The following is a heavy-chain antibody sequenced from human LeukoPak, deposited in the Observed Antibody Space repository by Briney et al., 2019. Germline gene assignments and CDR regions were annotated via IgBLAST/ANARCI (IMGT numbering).Heavy chain of an antibody. J-gene: IGHJ4*02. V-gene: IGHV5-51*01. Sequence: GESLKISCKGSGYSFTSYWIGWVRQMPGKGLEWMGIIYPGDSDTKYSPSFEGQVTISADKSVNTAYLQWSSLEASDTAMYYCARRGSPPIDFDYWGQGTLVTVSS. CDR2: IYPGDSDT. CDR3: ARRGSPPIDFDY. CDR1: GYSFTSYW.